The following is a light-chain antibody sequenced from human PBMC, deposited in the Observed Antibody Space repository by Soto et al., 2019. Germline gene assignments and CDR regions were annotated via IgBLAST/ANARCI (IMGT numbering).Light chain of an antibody. Sequence: EIVLTQSPATLSLSPGERATLYCRASQSISSYLAWYQQKPDQAPRLLIYDASNRATGIPARFSGSGSGTDFTLTISSLEPEDFAVYYCHQRSTWPFTFGPGTKVAIK. CDR2: DAS. CDR1: QSISSY. J-gene: IGKJ3*01. CDR3: HQRSTWPFT. V-gene: IGKV3-11*01.